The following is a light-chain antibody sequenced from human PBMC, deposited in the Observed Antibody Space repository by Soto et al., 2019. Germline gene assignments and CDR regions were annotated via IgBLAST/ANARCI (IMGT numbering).Light chain of an antibody. CDR3: AAWDDSLNGLYV. CDR1: SSNIGSNT. CDR2: SNN. J-gene: IGLJ1*01. Sequence: QSVLTQPPSASGTPGQRVTISCSGSSSNIGSNTVNWYQQLPGTAPKLLIYSNNQRPSGVPDRFSGSKSGTSASLAISGIQSEDGTDYYCAAWDDSLNGLYVFGTGTKVTVL. V-gene: IGLV1-44*01.